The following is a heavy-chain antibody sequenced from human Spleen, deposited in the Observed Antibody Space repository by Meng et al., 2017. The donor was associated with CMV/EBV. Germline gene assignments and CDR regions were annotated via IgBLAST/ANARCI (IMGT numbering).Heavy chain of an antibody. CDR3: ARKAGANGRGFDY. J-gene: IGHJ4*02. V-gene: IGHV1-2*02. D-gene: IGHD1-26*01. CDR1: GYTFTGSF. CDR2: MNTNSGGT. Sequence: RTSGYTFTGSFMHWVRQAPGQGLEWMGLMNTNSGGTHYTQKFQGRVTMTRDTSINTVFLELTSLTSDDTAVYYCARKAGANGRGFDYWGQGTLVTVSS.